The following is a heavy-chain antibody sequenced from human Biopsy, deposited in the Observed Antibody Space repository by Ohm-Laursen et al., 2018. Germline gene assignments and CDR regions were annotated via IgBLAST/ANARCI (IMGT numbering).Heavy chain of an antibody. CDR2: INHSGST. V-gene: IGHV4-34*01. Sequence: GTLSLTCTVYGGSFSGYYWSWIRQPPGKGLEWIGEINHSGSTDYNPSLKSRVTISVDTSKNQFSLKLNSVTAADTAVYYCARGRLRAVARFDYWGQGTLVTVSS. CDR1: GGSFSGYY. J-gene: IGHJ4*02. CDR3: ARGRLRAVARFDY. D-gene: IGHD6-19*01.